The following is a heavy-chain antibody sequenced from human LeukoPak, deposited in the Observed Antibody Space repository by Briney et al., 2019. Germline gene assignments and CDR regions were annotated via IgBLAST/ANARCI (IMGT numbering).Heavy chain of an antibody. CDR2: ISYDGSNK. J-gene: IGHJ6*02. D-gene: IGHD2-15*01. CDR3: AREGGYCSGGSCSPNYYYYYGMDV. CDR1: GFTFSSYA. V-gene: IGHV3-30-3*01. Sequence: PGGSLRLSCAASGFTFSSYAMHWVRQAPGKGLEWVAVISYDGSNKYYADSVKGRFTISRDNSKNTLYLQMNSLRAEDTAVYYCAREGGYCSGGSCSPNYYYYYGMDVWGQGTTVTVSS.